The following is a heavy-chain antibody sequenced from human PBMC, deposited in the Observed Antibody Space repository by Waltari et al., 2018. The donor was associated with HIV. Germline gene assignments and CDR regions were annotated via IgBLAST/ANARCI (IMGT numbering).Heavy chain of an antibody. Sequence: QVQLQQWGAGLLKPSETLSLTCAVYGGSFSGYYWRWIRQPPGKGLEWIGEINHSGSTNYNPSLKSRVTISVDTSKNQFSLKLSSVTAADTAVYYCARGDYGSGSPSSFDYWGQGTLVTVSS. CDR2: INHSGST. D-gene: IGHD3-10*01. CDR3: ARGDYGSGSPSSFDY. CDR1: GGSFSGYY. J-gene: IGHJ4*02. V-gene: IGHV4-34*01.